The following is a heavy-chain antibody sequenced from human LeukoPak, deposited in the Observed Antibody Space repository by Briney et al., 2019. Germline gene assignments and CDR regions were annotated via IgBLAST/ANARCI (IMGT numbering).Heavy chain of an antibody. CDR2: IKQDGSEK. Sequence: GGSLRLSCAASGFTFSNYWMSWVRQAPGKGLEWVANIKQDGSEKYYVDSVKGRFTISRDNAKSSLYLQMNSLRAEDTAVYYCARGNIIVVPAAIGPHFDYWGQGTLVTVSS. CDR1: GFTFSNYW. D-gene: IGHD2-2*01. J-gene: IGHJ4*02. CDR3: ARGNIIVVPAAIGPHFDY. V-gene: IGHV3-7*04.